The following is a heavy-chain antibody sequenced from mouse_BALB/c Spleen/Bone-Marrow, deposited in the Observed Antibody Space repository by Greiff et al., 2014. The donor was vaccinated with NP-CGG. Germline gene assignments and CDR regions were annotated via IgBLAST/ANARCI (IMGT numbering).Heavy chain of an antibody. CDR2: ISDGGGHT. V-gene: IGHV5-4*02. D-gene: IGHD2-14*01. Sequence: VQLKESGGRLVKPGGSLKLSCAASGFSFSDHYMYWVRQTPEKRLEWVATISDGGGHTYYSDSVKGRFTISRDNAKNNLYLQTSSLKSGDTAMYPCARDGDYRYAWFSYWGQGTPVTVSA. CDR3: ARDGDYRYAWFSY. CDR1: GFSFSDHY. J-gene: IGHJ3*01.